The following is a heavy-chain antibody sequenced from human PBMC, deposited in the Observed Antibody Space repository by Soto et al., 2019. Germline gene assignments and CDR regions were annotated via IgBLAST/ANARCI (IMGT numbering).Heavy chain of an antibody. CDR1: GYTFTGYY. CDR3: ARGPPSFLWFGESPIYYYYMDV. Sequence: ASVKVSCKASGYTFTGYYMHWVRQAPGQGLEWMGWINPNSGGTNYAQKFQGWVTMTRDTSISTAYMELSRLRSDDTAVYYCARGPPSFLWFGESPIYYYYMDVWGKGTTVTVSS. D-gene: IGHD3-10*01. V-gene: IGHV1-2*04. J-gene: IGHJ6*03. CDR2: INPNSGGT.